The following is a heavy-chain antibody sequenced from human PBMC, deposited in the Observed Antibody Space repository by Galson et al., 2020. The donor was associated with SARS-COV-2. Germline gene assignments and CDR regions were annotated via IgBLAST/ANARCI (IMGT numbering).Heavy chain of an antibody. CDR2: ISGSGGST. J-gene: IGHJ5*02. CDR1: GFTFSSYA. D-gene: IGHD6-13*01. Sequence: GESLKISCAASGFTFSSYAMSWDRQAPGKGLEWVSTISGSGGSTYYADSVKGRFTISRDSSKNTLYLQMNSLRAEDTALYYCAKDLVLYSSTWSTWFDPWGQGTLVTVSS. CDR3: AKDLVLYSSTWSTWFDP. V-gene: IGHV3-23*01.